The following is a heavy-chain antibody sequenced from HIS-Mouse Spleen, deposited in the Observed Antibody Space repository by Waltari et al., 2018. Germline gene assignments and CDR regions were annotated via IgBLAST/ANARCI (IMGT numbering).Heavy chain of an antibody. CDR2: INPNSGGT. D-gene: IGHD6-13*01. V-gene: IGHV1-2*02. J-gene: IGHJ4*02. CDR1: GYTFTGYY. CDR3: ARGRIAAAGLGY. Sequence: QVQLVQSGAEVKKPGASVKVSCKASGYTFTGYYMHWVRQAPGQGLEWMGWINPNSGGTNYEQKFQGRVTMTRDTSISTAYMELSRLRSDDTAVYYCARGRIAAAGLGYWGQGTLVTVSS.